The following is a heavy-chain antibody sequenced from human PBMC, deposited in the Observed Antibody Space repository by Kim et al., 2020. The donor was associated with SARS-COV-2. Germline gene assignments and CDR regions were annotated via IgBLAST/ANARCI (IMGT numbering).Heavy chain of an antibody. D-gene: IGHD3-10*01. CDR1: GYTFTSYG. CDR2: ISAYNGNT. Sequence: ASVKVSCKASGYTFTSYGISWVRQAPGQGLEWMGWISAYNGNTNYAQKLQGRVTMTTDTSTSTAYMELRSLRSDDTAVYYCARDAETRQAYGSGIPNDGMDVWGQGTTVTVSS. J-gene: IGHJ6*02. V-gene: IGHV1-18*01. CDR3: ARDAETRQAYGSGIPNDGMDV.